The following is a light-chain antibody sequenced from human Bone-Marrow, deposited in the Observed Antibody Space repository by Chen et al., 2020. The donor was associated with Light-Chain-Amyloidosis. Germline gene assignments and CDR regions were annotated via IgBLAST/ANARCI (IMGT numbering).Light chain of an antibody. Sequence: QPAMTHPASVSGSPGQSITISCTGTSSAVSGDHHFSCYQQHPDKAPKLNIDKVTNRPSWGPDRFSGSKSDNTASLTSSRLQAEDEADYFCSAYTITNALVFGSGTRVTVL. CDR2: KVT. CDR1: SSAVSGDHH. J-gene: IGLJ1*01. CDR3: SAYTITNALV. V-gene: IGLV2-14*01.